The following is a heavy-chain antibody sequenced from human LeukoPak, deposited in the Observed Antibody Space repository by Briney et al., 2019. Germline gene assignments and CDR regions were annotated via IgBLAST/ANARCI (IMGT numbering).Heavy chain of an antibody. CDR2: IIPIFGTA. CDR1: GGTFSSYA. CDR3: ARSLTTGGYYGMDV. J-gene: IGHJ6*02. Sequence: SVKVSFKASGGTFSSYAISWVRQAPGQGLEWMGGIIPIFGTANSAQKVQGRVTITADESTSTAYMELSSLSYEDTAVYYCARSLTTGGYYGMDVWGQGTTVTVSS. V-gene: IGHV1-69*13. D-gene: IGHD1-14*01.